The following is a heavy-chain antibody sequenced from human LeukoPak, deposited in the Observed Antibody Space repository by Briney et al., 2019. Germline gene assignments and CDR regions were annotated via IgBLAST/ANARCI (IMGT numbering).Heavy chain of an antibody. D-gene: IGHD3-10*01. CDR3: AREREETYGSGSYAFDH. CDR1: GYTFTSYA. J-gene: IGHJ4*02. V-gene: IGHV1-18*01. CDR2: INTNNGNT. Sequence: ASVKVSCKASGYTFTSYAFSWVRQAPGQGLEWMGWINTNNGNTNYVQRLQGRVTMTTDTSTSTAYMELRSLRSDDTAVYYCAREREETYGSGSYAFDHWGQGTLVTVSS.